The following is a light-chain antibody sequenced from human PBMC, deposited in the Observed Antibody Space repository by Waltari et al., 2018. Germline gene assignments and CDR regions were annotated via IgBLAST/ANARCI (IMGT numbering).Light chain of an antibody. CDR2: GAS. J-gene: IGKJ2*01. V-gene: IGKV3-15*01. Sequence: VVMTQSPATLSVSPGERATLSCRARQRVISNFAWYQQKPGQTPRLLIYGASTRATGIPGRFSGSGSGTEFTLTIYSLQSEDFAVYYCQQYNNWPYTFGQGTKLEIK. CDR1: QRVISN. CDR3: QQYNNWPYT.